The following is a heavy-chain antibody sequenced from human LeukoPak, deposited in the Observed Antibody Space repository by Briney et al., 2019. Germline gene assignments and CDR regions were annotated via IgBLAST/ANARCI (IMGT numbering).Heavy chain of an antibody. V-gene: IGHV3-23*01. J-gene: IGHJ4*02. Sequence: PGGSLRLSCAASGFTFSGYAMSWVRQAPGKGLEWVSSINNSGTDTYYEDSVKGRFTISRDNSKNTLFLHINSLSAEDTAVYYCAAAVNTGRAEHYWGQGTLVTVSS. D-gene: IGHD4-17*01. CDR3: AAAVNTGRAEHY. CDR2: INNSGTDT. CDR1: GFTFSGYA.